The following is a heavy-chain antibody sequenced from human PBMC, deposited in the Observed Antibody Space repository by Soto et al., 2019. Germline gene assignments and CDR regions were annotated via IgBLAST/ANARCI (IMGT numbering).Heavy chain of an antibody. D-gene: IGHD1-26*01. V-gene: IGHV3-21*01. CDR3: ARGGYSWSFLSYFLGVDL. CDR2: ISSGTYNI. CDR1: GFTFSNYD. Sequence: GGSLRLSCGASGFTFSNYDMNWVRQAPGKGLEWVSFISSGTYNIYYAASVKGRFTVARDNAKHSLSLHMNSLRAEDTAVYYCARGGYSWSFLSYFLGVDLWGQGTTVTVSS. J-gene: IGHJ6*02.